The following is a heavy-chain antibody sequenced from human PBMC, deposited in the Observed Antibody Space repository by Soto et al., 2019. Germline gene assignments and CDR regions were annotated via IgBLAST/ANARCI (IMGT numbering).Heavy chain of an antibody. CDR2: FDPEDGET. D-gene: IGHD1-7*01. CDR1: GYTLTELS. CDR3: ATRLREYNWNYVYFDY. J-gene: IGHJ4*02. V-gene: IGHV1-24*01. Sequence: ASVKVSCKVSGYTLTELSMHWVRQAPGKGLEWMGGFDPEDGETIYAQKFQGRVTMTEDTSTDTAYMELSSLRSEDTAVYYCATRLREYNWNYVYFDYWGQGTLVTV.